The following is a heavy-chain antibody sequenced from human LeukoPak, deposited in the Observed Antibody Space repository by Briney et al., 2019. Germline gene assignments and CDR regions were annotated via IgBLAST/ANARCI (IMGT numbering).Heavy chain of an antibody. CDR2: INHSGST. CDR1: GGSFSGYY. CDR3: ARGGGLDV. V-gene: IGHV4-34*01. Sequence: NASETLSLTCAVYGGSFSGYYWSWIRQPPGKGLEWIGEINHSGSTNYNPSLKSRVTISVDTSKNQFSLKLSSVTAADTAVYYCARGGGLDVWGQGATVTVSS. J-gene: IGHJ6*02.